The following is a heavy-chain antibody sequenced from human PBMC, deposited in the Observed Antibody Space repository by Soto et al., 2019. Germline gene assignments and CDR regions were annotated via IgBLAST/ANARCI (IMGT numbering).Heavy chain of an antibody. CDR1: GFTFSSYG. Sequence: GGSLRLSCAASGFTFSSYGMHWVRQAPGKGLEWVAVISYDGSNKYYADSVKGRFTISRDNSKNTLYLQMNSLRAEDTAVYYCAKAPRIAVAGTLFVEWGQGTMVTGSS. CDR3: AKAPRIAVAGTLFVE. V-gene: IGHV3-30*18. D-gene: IGHD6-19*01. J-gene: IGHJ4*02. CDR2: ISYDGSNK.